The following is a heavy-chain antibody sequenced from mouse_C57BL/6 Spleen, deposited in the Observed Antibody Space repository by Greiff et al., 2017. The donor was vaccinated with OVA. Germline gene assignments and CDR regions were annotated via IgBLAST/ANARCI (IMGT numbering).Heavy chain of an antibody. CDR1: GYAFTNYL. CDR3: AREDYGNSGYFDV. V-gene: IGHV1-54*01. J-gene: IGHJ1*03. CDR2: INPGSGGT. D-gene: IGHD2-1*01. Sequence: VQLQQSGAELARPGTSVKVSCKASGYAFTNYLIEWVKQRPGQGLEWIGVINPGSGGTNYNEKFKGKATLTADKSSSTAYMQLSSLTSEDSAVYFCAREDYGNSGYFDVWGTGTTVTVSS.